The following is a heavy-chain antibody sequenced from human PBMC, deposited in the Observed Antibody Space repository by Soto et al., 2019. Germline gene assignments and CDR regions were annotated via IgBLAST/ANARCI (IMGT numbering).Heavy chain of an antibody. CDR1: GFTFNDHL. V-gene: IGHV3-33*01. J-gene: IGHJ6*03. D-gene: IGHD3-16*02. CDR3: ARDLSPNPLPYYMDV. CDR2: VWYEGSNK. Sequence: QVQLVASGGGVVQPGRSLRLSCTASGFTFNDHLMHWVRQAPGRGLEWLAVVWYEGSNKFYADSVTRRFTISRDNSYNTLFLQINSLRAADTAVYYCARDLSPNPLPYYMDVWCTGTTVTVSS.